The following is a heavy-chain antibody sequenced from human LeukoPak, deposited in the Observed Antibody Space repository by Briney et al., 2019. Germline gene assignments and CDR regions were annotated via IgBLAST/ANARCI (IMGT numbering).Heavy chain of an antibody. J-gene: IGHJ5*02. CDR1: GGSISSYY. Sequence: KPSETLSLTCTVSGGSISSYYWSWIRQPPGKGLEWIGYISYSGSTHYNPSLRSRVTISIDTSQNQFSLKLTSVTAADTAVYYCARERGFFFAPAGELDPWGQGTLVTVSS. D-gene: IGHD3-10*01. CDR2: ISYSGST. CDR3: ARERGFFFAPAGELDP. V-gene: IGHV4-59*01.